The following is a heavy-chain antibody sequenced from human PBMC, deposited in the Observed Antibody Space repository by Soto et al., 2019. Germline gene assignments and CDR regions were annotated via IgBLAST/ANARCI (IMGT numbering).Heavy chain of an antibody. CDR1: GFTFSDYA. Sequence: LRLSCVASGFTFSDYAMTWVRQAPGKGLEWVATISATGGNIEYTDSLKGRFTISRDNSKNTLYLQLNGLTSDDTAVHYCAKVAGGLGYFDLWGRGTLVTVSS. CDR2: ISATGGNI. V-gene: IGHV3-23*01. J-gene: IGHJ2*01. D-gene: IGHD3-16*01. CDR3: AKVAGGLGYFDL.